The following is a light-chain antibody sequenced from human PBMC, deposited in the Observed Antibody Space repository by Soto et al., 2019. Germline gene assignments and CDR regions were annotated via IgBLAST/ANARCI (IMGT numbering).Light chain of an antibody. CDR2: DTS. Sequence: EIVLTQSPATLSFSPGDRATLSCRARQSVSTSLAWYQQKPGQAPRLLIYDTSNRATGIPARFSGSGSGTDFTLTISSLGPEDFAVYYFQQRSNWPATFGPGTTVDIK. J-gene: IGKJ3*01. CDR3: QQRSNWPAT. CDR1: QSVSTS. V-gene: IGKV3-11*01.